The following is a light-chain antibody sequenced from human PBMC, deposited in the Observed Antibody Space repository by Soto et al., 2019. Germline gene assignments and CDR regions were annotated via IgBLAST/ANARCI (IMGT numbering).Light chain of an antibody. CDR2: TAS. Sequence: DIQMTQSPSSLSASVGDRVTITCRASQSISTYLNWYQQKPGKAPNLLIYTASSLQTGVPSRFSGSGSGTDFTLTISSLQPEDFSTYFCQQIYSRPRTFGQGTKVEVK. V-gene: IGKV1-39*01. J-gene: IGKJ1*01. CDR1: QSISTY. CDR3: QQIYSRPRT.